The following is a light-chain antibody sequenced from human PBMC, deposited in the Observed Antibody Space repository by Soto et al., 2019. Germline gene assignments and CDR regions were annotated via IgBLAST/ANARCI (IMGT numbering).Light chain of an antibody. CDR2: RTS. CDR3: QQYNDWPLT. Sequence: EILLTQSPCTLSLSPLEIASLAFMASQSVSSSYLTWYQQKPGQAPRLLIYRTSNRATGIPDRFSGSGSGTDFTLTISRLQPEDFAVYYCQQYNDWPLTFGQGTKVDIK. CDR1: QSVSSSY. J-gene: IGKJ1*01. V-gene: IGKV3-20*01.